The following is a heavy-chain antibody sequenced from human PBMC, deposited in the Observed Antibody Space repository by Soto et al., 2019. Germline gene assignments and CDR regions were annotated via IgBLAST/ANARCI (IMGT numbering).Heavy chain of an antibody. V-gene: IGHV1-46*01. J-gene: IGHJ1*01. CDR3: ARSRDGTKNPFQH. CDR2: INPSGGST. Sequence: QVQLVQSGAEVKKPGASVKVSCKASGYTFTSYYMHWVRQAPGQGLEWMGIINPSGGSTSYAQKFQGRVTMTRDTSTTPAYMELSSLISEDTAVYYCARSRDGTKNPFQHCGQGTLVTVSS. CDR1: GYTFTSYY.